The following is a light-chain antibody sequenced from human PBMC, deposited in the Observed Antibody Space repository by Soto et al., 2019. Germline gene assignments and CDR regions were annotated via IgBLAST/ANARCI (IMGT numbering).Light chain of an antibody. CDR1: SSDVGGYNS. J-gene: IGLJ2*01. V-gene: IGLV2-14*01. Sequence: QSVLTQPASVSGSPGQSITISCTGTSSDVGGYNSVSWYQQHPGKAPKLMIYDVSNRPSGVSNRFSGSKSGNTASLTISGLHAEDEADYYCSSYTSSSTLVVFGGGTKVTVL. CDR2: DVS. CDR3: SSYTSSSTLVV.